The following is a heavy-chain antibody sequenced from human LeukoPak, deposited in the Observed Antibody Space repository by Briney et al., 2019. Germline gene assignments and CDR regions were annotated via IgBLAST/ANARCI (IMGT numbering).Heavy chain of an antibody. J-gene: IGHJ6*03. D-gene: IGHD4-23*01. Sequence: SETLSLTCTVSGGSISSYYWSWIRQPPGKGLEWIGYIYYSGSTNYNPSLKSRVTISVDTSKNQFSLKLSSVTAADTAVYFCARLHYGGNYGYYYYYMDVWGKGTTVTIS. CDR3: ARLHYGGNYGYYYYYMDV. V-gene: IGHV4-59*08. CDR2: IYYSGST. CDR1: GGSISSYY.